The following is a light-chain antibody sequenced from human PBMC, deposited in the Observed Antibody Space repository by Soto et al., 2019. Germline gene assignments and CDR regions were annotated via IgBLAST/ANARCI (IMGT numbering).Light chain of an antibody. CDR3: QQYGTSEII. J-gene: IGKJ5*01. Sequence: ILLTQSRGTLSLSPGERTTLSCRASQSISRYLAWYQQKPGQGPRLLIYGASSRATGTPDRFSGSGSGTDFTLTISRLEPEDFAVFFCQQYGTSEIIFGQGTRLDI. CDR1: QSISRY. V-gene: IGKV3-20*01. CDR2: GAS.